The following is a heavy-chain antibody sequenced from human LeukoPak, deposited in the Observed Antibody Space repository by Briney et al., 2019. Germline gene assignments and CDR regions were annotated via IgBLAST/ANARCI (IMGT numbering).Heavy chain of an antibody. CDR1: GYTFTGYY. Sequence: GASVKVSCKASGYTFTGYYMHWVRQAPGQGLEWMGWINPNSGGTNYAQKFQGRVTMTRDTSISTAYMELSRLRSDDTAVYYCARVRGYCSGGSCYPGTHFDYWGQGTLVTVSS. CDR2: INPNSGGT. J-gene: IGHJ4*02. V-gene: IGHV1-2*02. CDR3: ARVRGYCSGGSCYPGTHFDY. D-gene: IGHD2-15*01.